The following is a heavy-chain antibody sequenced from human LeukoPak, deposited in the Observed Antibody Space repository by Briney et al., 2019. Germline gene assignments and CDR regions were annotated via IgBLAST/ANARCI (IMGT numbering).Heavy chain of an antibody. Sequence: SETLSLTCTVSGGSISSYYWSWIRQPAGKGLEWIGRIYTSESTNYNPSLKSRVTMSVDTSKNQFSLKLSSVAAADTAVYYCGRGKKQWPPIPDYGMDVWGQGTRSPSPQ. J-gene: IGHJ6*01. D-gene: IGHD6-19*01. CDR3: GRGKKQWPPIPDYGMDV. CDR2: IYTSEST. V-gene: IGHV4-4*07. CDR1: GGSISSYY.